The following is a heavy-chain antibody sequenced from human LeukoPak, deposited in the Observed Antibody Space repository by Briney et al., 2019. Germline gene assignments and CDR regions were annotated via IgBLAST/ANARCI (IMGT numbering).Heavy chain of an antibody. J-gene: IGHJ5*02. CDR2: INPSGGST. CDR1: GYTFTSYY. V-gene: IGHV1-46*01. Sequence: GASVKVSCKASGYTFTSYYMYWVRQAPGQGLEWMGIINPSGGSTSYAQKLQGSVTMTTGTSTSTAYMELRSLRSDDTAVYYCARVNGYCSGGSCYSGWFDPWGQGTLVTVSS. CDR3: ARVNGYCSGGSCYSGWFDP. D-gene: IGHD2-15*01.